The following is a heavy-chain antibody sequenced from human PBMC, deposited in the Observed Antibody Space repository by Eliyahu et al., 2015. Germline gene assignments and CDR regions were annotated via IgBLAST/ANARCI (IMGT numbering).Heavy chain of an antibody. J-gene: IGHJ6*02. V-gene: IGHV1-18*01. D-gene: IGHD5-12*01. CDR2: ISTYNRNT. CDR3: ARQGRIEASGYYRLYGMDV. Sequence: LEWMGWISTYNRNTYYAEKLQGRVTMTTDTSTSTAYMEXRSLRSDDTAVXYCARQGRIEASGYYRLYGMDVWGQGTTVTVSS.